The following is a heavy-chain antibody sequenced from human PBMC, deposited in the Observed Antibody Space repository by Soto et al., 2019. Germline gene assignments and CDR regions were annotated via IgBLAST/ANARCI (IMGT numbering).Heavy chain of an antibody. J-gene: IGHJ3*02. Sequence: QVQLVQSGAEVKKPGSSVKVSCKASGGTFSSYAISWVRQAPGQGLEWMGGIIPIFGTANYAQKFQGRVTITADESTSAAYMELSSLRAEDTAVCYCAIPVPGYKYDAFDIWGQGTMVTVSS. CDR3: AIPVPGYKYDAFDI. CDR1: GGTFSSYA. V-gene: IGHV1-69*01. CDR2: IIPIFGTA. D-gene: IGHD5-18*01.